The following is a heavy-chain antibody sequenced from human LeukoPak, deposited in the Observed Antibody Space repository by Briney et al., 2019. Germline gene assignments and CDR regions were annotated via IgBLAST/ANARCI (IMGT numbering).Heavy chain of an antibody. CDR1: GYTFTGYY. J-gene: IGHJ5*02. Sequence: GASVKVSCKASGYTFTGYYMHWVRQAPGQGLEWMGWINPNSGGTNYAQKFQGRVTMTRDTSISTAYMELSRLRSDDTAVYYCASQPYGGSPKYNWFDPWGQGTLVTVSS. CDR3: ASQPYGGSPKYNWFDP. V-gene: IGHV1-2*02. CDR2: INPNSGGT. D-gene: IGHD4/OR15-4a*01.